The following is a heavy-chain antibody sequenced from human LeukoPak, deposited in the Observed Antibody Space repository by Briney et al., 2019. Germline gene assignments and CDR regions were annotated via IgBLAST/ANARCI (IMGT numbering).Heavy chain of an antibody. CDR2: ISSSGSTI. CDR1: GFTFSSYS. CDR3: ASGYCSGGSCYPAYYYYYMDV. D-gene: IGHD2-15*01. Sequence: PGGSLRLSCAASGFTFSSYSMNWVRQAPGKGLEWVSYISSSGSTIYYADSVKGRFTISRDNAKNSLYLQMNSLRAEDTAVYYCASGYCSGGSCYPAYYYYYMDVWGKGTTVTVSS. V-gene: IGHV3-48*01. J-gene: IGHJ6*03.